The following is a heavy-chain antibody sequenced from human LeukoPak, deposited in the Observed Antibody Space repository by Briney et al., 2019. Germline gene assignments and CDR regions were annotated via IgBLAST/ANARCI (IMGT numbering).Heavy chain of an antibody. Sequence: SETLSLTCTVPGDSTSNFYWNWFRQSPGKGLEWIRNIHYSGSTNYNPSLKSRVTISVDTSKNQFSLKLSSVTAADTAVYYCARGPYSGYDQAAYYFDYWGQGTLVTVSS. J-gene: IGHJ4*02. CDR3: ARGPYSGYDQAAYYFDY. V-gene: IGHV4-59*08. D-gene: IGHD5-12*01. CDR1: GDSTSNFY. CDR2: IHYSGST.